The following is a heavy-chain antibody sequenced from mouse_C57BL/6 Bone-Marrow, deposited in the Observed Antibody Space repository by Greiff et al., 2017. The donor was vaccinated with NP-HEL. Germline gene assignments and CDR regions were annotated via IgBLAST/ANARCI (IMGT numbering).Heavy chain of an antibody. CDR3: ARSHGSRAWCAY. CDR1: GYTFPSYW. Sequence: QVQLQQSGAELVKPGASVQMSCKASGYTFPSYWITWVKQRPGQGLEWIGDIYPGSGSTNYNEKFKSKATLTVDTSSSTAYMQLSSLTSEDSAGYYGARSHGSRAWCAYWGQGTLVTVSA. V-gene: IGHV1-55*01. J-gene: IGHJ3*01. D-gene: IGHD1-1*01. CDR2: IYPGSGST.